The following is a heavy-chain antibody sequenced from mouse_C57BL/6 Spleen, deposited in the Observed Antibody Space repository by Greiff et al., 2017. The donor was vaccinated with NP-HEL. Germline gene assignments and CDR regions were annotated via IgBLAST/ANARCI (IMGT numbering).Heavy chain of an antibody. CDR1: GYAFSSYW. D-gene: IGHD2-1*01. J-gene: IGHJ2*01. V-gene: IGHV1-80*01. CDR2: IYPGDGDT. CDR3: ARCYYGNYENYFDY. Sequence: VKLMESGAELVKPGASVKISCKASGYAFSSYWMNWVKQRPGKGLEWIGQIYPGDGDTNYNGKFKGKATLTPDKSSSTAYMQLSSLTSEDSAVYFCARCYYGNYENYFDYWGQGTTLTVSS.